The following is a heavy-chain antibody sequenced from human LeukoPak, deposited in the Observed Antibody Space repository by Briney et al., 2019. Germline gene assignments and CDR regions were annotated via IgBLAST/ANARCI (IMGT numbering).Heavy chain of an antibody. Sequence: PGGSLRPSCAASGFTFSSYSMNWVRQAPGKGLEWVSSISSSSSYIYYADSVKGRFTISRDNAKNSLYLQMNSLRAEDTAVYYCARDLFSWCSSTSCYAWWFDPWGQGTLVTVSS. J-gene: IGHJ5*02. CDR1: GFTFSSYS. D-gene: IGHD2-2*01. CDR2: ISSSSSYI. V-gene: IGHV3-21*01. CDR3: ARDLFSWCSSTSCYAWWFDP.